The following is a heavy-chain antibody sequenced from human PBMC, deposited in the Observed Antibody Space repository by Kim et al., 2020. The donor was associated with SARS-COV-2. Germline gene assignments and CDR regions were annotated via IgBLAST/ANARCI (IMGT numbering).Heavy chain of an antibody. CDR2: ISGSGGST. CDR1: GFTFSSYA. CDR3: AKDPPSGYWVVVPFDY. J-gene: IGHJ4*02. Sequence: GGSLRLSCAASGFTFSSYAMSWVRQAPGKGLEWVSAISGSGGSTYYADSVKGRFTISRDNSKNTLYLQMNSLRAEDTAVYYCAKDPPSGYWVVVPFDYWGQGTLVTVSS. D-gene: IGHD3-22*01. V-gene: IGHV3-23*01.